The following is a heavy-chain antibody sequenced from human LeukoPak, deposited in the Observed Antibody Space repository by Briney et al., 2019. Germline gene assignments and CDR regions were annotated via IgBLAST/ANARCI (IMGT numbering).Heavy chain of an antibody. Sequence: PSETLSLTCAVYGGSFSGYYWSWIRQPPGKGLEWIGEINHSGSTNYKPSLKSRVTISVDTSTNQFSLMLSSVTAADTAVYYCARCFGYYDFWRHTSRLMYSFDYWGQGTLVTVSS. CDR3: ARCFGYYDFWRHTSRLMYSFDY. D-gene: IGHD3-3*01. J-gene: IGHJ4*02. CDR1: GGSFSGYY. CDR2: INHSGST. V-gene: IGHV4-34*01.